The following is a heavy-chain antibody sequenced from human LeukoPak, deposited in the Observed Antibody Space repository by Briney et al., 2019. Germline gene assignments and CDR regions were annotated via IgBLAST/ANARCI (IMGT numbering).Heavy chain of an antibody. CDR2: ISSSSSYI. Sequence: GGSLRLSCATSGFTFNSYWMHWVRQAPGKGLEWVSSISSSSSYIYYADSVKGRFTISRDNAKNSLYLQMNSLRAEDTAVYYCARVVAARPYNWFDPWGQGTLVTVSS. D-gene: IGHD6-6*01. V-gene: IGHV3-21*01. J-gene: IGHJ5*02. CDR1: GFTFNSYW. CDR3: ARVVAARPYNWFDP.